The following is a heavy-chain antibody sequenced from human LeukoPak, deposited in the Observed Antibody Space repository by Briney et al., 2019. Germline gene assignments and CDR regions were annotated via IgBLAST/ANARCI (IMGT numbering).Heavy chain of an antibody. CDR2: ISSSSSYI. CDR3: ARDRASDSDAFDI. CDR1: GFTFSSYE. Sequence: GGSLRLSCAASGFTFSSYEMNWVRQAPGKGLEWVSSISSSSSYIYYADSVKGRLTISRDNAKNSLYLQMNSLRAEDTAVYYCARDRASDSDAFDIWGQGTMVTVSS. V-gene: IGHV3-21*01. J-gene: IGHJ3*02.